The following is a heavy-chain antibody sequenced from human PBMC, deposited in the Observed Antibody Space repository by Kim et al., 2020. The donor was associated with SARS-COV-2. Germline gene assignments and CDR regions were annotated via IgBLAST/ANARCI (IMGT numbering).Heavy chain of an antibody. V-gene: IGHV3-15*01. CDR1: GFNFSNAW. J-gene: IGHJ6*02. D-gene: IGHD2-2*01. CDR3: TTDIVVVPAATTHYYDYYGMDV. CDR2: IKSKTDGGTT. Sequence: GGSLRLSCAASGFNFSNAWMSWVRQAPGKGLEWVGRIKSKTDGGTTDYAAPVKGRFTISRDDSKNTLYLQMNSLKTEDTAVYYCTTDIVVVPAATTHYYDYYGMDVWGQGTTVTVSS.